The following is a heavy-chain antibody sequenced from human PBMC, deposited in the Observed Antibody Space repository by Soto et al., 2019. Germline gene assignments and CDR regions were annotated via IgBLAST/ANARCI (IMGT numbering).Heavy chain of an antibody. CDR1: GGSFSGYY. CDR3: ARGRGYDSSGYIVYYYYYGMDV. J-gene: IGHJ6*02. D-gene: IGHD3-22*01. Sequence: QVQLQQWGAGLLKPSETLSLTCAVYGGSFSGYYWSWIRQPPGKGLEWIGEINHSGSTNYNPSLKSRVTISVDTSKNQFSLKLSSVTAADTAVYYCARGRGYDSSGYIVYYYYYGMDVWGQGTTVTVSS. CDR2: INHSGST. V-gene: IGHV4-34*01.